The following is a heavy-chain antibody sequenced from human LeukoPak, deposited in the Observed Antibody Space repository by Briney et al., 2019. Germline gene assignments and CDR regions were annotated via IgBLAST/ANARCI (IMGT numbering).Heavy chain of an antibody. V-gene: IGHV4-34*01. Sequence: SETLSLTCAVYGGSFSGYYWSWIRQPPGKGLEWIGEINHSGSTNYNPSLKSRVTISVDTSKNQFSLKLSSVTAADTAVYYCARGXNVREGGSGYWGQGTLVTVSS. CDR1: GGSFSGYY. CDR3: ARGXNVREGGSGY. D-gene: IGHD3-16*01. CDR2: INHSGST. J-gene: IGHJ4*02.